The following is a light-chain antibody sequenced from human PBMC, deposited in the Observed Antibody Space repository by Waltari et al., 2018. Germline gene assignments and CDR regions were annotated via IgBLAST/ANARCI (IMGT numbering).Light chain of an antibody. Sequence: QSVLTQPPSASGTPGQRVTISCSGSSSNIGSNTVNWYQQLPGTAPELLSYSNNQRPSGVPDRFSGSKSGSAASLAISGLQSEDEADDDCAAWDDSLNGFYVFGTGTKVTVL. CDR3: AAWDDSLNGFYV. CDR1: SSNIGSNT. CDR2: SNN. J-gene: IGLJ1*01. V-gene: IGLV1-44*01.